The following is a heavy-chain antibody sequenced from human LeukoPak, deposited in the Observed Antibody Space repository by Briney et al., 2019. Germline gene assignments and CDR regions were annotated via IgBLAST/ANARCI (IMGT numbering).Heavy chain of an antibody. CDR2: IYYSGST. D-gene: IGHD3-16*02. J-gene: IGHJ4*02. Sequence: SVTLSLTCTVSGGSISSYYWSWIRQPPGKGLEWIGYIYYSGSTNYNPSLKSRVTISVDTSKNKFSLKLSSVTAADTAVYYCARYVWGSYPTFEDYWGQGTLVTVSS. V-gene: IGHV4-59*01. CDR1: GGSISSYY. CDR3: ARYVWGSYPTFEDY.